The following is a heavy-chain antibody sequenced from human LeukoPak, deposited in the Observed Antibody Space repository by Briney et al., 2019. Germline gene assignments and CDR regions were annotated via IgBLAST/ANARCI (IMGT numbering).Heavy chain of an antibody. CDR3: AREREYYYDSSGYYPDAFDI. V-gene: IGHV4-39*07. CDR2: IYYSGST. D-gene: IGHD3-22*01. CDR1: GGSISSSSYY. Sequence: PSETLSLTCTVSGGSISSSSYYWGWIRQPPGKGLEWIGSIYYSGSTNYNPSLKSRVTISVDTSKNQFSLKLSSVTAADTAVYYCAREREYYYDSSGYYPDAFDIWGQGTMVTVSS. J-gene: IGHJ3*02.